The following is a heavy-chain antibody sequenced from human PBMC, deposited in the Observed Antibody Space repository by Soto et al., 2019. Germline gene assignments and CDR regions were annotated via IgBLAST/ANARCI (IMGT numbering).Heavy chain of an antibody. CDR2: IYYSGST. J-gene: IGHJ6*02. CDR1: GGSISSSSYY. Sequence: SETLSLTCTVSGGSISSSSYYWGWIRQPPGKGLEWIGSIYYSGSTYYNPSLKSRVTISVDTSKNQFSLKLSSVTAADTAVYYCASRGSGSYFYYYYGMDVWGQGTTVTFSS. CDR3: ASRGSGSYFYYYYGMDV. D-gene: IGHD3-10*01. V-gene: IGHV4-39*01.